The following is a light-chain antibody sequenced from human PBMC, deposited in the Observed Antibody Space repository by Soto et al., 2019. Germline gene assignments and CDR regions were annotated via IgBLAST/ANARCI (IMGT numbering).Light chain of an antibody. CDR1: HRVSSY. J-gene: IGKJ4*01. CDR3: QQYNNGPLT. V-gene: IGKV3-15*01. Sequence: EILMTQSPATLSVSPGEIATLSCRASHRVSSYLAWYQQKPGQAPRLLIYGASTRATGIPARFSGSGSGTVLTLTISSLQSEDFAVYFCQQYNNGPLTFGGGTKVEIK. CDR2: GAS.